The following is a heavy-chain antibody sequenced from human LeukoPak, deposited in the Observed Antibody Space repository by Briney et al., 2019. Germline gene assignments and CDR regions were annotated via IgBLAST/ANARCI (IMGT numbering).Heavy chain of an antibody. CDR2: IYYSGST. Sequence: PSETLSLTCTVSGGSISSSSYYWGWIRQPPGKGLELIGSIYYSGSTYYNPSLKSRVTISVDTSKNQFSLKLSSVTAADTAVYYCARARRDILTGYRSLDYWGQGTLVTVSS. J-gene: IGHJ4*02. D-gene: IGHD3-9*01. V-gene: IGHV4-39*07. CDR1: GGSISSSSYY. CDR3: ARARRDILTGYRSLDY.